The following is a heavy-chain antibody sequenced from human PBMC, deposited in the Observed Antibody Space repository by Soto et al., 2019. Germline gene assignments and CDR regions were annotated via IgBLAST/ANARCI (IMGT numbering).Heavy chain of an antibody. J-gene: IGHJ2*01. CDR1: GFTFSSYG. CDR3: ARDPPRLNIAVAGPNWYFDL. V-gene: IGHV3-33*01. CDR2: IWYDGSNK. Sequence: VQLVESGGGVVQPGRSLRLSCAASGFTFSSYGMHWVRQAPGKGLEWVAVIWYDGSNKYYADSVKGRFTISRDNSKNTLYLQMNSLRAEDTAVYYCARDPPRLNIAVAGPNWYFDLWGRGTLVTVSS. D-gene: IGHD6-19*01.